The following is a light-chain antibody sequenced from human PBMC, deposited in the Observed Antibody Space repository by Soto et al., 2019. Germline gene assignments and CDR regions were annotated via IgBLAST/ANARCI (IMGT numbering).Light chain of an antibody. J-gene: IGKJ1*01. CDR3: HQRQSWPRT. Sequence: EIVLTQSPATLSAFPGDRVTLSCRASQALNTRLAWYQHKPGQAPRLLIYLTSNRAAGVPARFSAWGSETDFTLTISDVEPEDFAVYYYHQRQSWPRTFGQGTKV. CDR2: LTS. CDR1: QALNTR. V-gene: IGKV3-11*01.